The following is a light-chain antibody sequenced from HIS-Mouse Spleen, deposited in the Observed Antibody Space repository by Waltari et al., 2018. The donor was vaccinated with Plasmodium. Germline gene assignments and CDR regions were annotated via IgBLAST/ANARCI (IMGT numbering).Light chain of an antibody. Sequence: SYELTQPPSVSVSPGQTASIPCSGVKLGEKYACWYQQKPGQSPVLVIYQDSKRPSGIPERFSGSNSGNTATLTISGTQAMDEADYYCQAWDSSTVVFGGGTKLTVL. CDR1: KLGEKY. CDR3: QAWDSSTVV. J-gene: IGLJ2*01. CDR2: QDS. V-gene: IGLV3-1*01.